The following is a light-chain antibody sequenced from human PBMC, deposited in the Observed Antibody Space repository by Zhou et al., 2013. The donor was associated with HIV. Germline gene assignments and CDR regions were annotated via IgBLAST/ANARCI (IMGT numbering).Light chain of an antibody. V-gene: IGKV1-39*01. CDR1: QTIITY. CDR2: AAS. CDR3: QKYDRAPLT. J-gene: IGKJ4*01. Sequence: DIQMTQSPSSLSASIGDRVTITCRASQTIITYLNWYQLRPGKAPNLLIYAASNLQSGVPSRFSGSGSGTDFILTIASLQPEDVATYYCQKYDRAPLTFGGGTKVEIK.